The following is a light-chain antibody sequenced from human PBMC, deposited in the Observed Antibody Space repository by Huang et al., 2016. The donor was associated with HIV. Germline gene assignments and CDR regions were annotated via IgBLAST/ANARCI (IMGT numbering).Light chain of an antibody. V-gene: IGKV3-11*01. CDR2: DAS. CDR3: QHRGNWPYT. CDR1: QSVSNS. Sequence: EIVLTQSPAILSLSPGERATLSCRASQSVSNSLAWYQQKPGQPPTLLIYDASNRATGIPARFSGRGSGTDFTLTVSSLEPEDFAIYYCQHRGNWPYTFGQGTKLEIK. J-gene: IGKJ2*01.